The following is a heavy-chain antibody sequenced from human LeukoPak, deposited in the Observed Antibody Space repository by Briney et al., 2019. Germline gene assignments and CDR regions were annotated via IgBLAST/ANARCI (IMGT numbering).Heavy chain of an antibody. V-gene: IGHV4-61*01. CDR2: INHSGST. CDR3: ARGVDGTTPPYYFDY. D-gene: IGHD5-24*01. Sequence: SETLSLTCTVSGGSVSSGSYYWSWIRQPPGKGLEWIGEINHSGSTNYNPSLKSRVTISVDTSKNQFSLKLSSVTAADTAVYYCARGVDGTTPPYYFDYWGQGTLVTVSS. CDR1: GGSVSSGSYY. J-gene: IGHJ4*02.